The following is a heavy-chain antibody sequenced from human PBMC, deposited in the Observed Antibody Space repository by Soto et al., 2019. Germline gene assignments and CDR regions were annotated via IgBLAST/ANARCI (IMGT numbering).Heavy chain of an antibody. Sequence: ASVKVSCKASGYTFTSYDINWVRQATGQGLEWMGWMNPNNGNSGYAQILQGRVTMTRDTSTNTAYMEVRSLRSDDTAVYYCARGGYYDSSGSRNYYYYGMNVWGQGTTVTVSS. CDR3: ARGGYYDSSGSRNYYYYGMNV. CDR1: GYTFTSYD. J-gene: IGHJ6*02. D-gene: IGHD3-22*01. V-gene: IGHV1-8*01. CDR2: MNPNNGNS.